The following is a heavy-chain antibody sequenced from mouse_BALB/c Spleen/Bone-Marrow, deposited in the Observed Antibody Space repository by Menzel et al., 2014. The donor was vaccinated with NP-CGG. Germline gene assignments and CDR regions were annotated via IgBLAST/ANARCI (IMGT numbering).Heavy chain of an antibody. V-gene: IGHV1S81*02. CDR1: GYTFTSYY. J-gene: IGHJ3*01. CDR2: INPSNGGT. Sequence: QVQLKESGAELVKPGASVRLSCKASGYTFTSYYKFWVKQRPGQGLEWIGEINPSNGGTVFNEKFKSKVTLTVDKSSSTAYMQLSGLTSEDSAVYYCTRSAGTGFAYWGQGTLVTVSA. D-gene: IGHD3-3*01. CDR3: TRSAGTGFAY.